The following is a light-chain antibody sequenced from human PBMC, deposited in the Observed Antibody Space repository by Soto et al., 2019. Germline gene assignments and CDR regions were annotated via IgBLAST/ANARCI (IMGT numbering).Light chain of an antibody. CDR2: GNI. CDR1: SSNIGAGYD. V-gene: IGLV1-40*01. Sequence: QSVLTQPPSVSGAPGQRVTISCTGSSSNIGAGYDVHWYQQRPGTAPKLLIFGNIHRPSGVPARFSGSKSGTSASLAITGLQAEDEGDYYCQSYDSPLSARYVFGTGTKVAVL. CDR3: QSYDSPLSARYV. J-gene: IGLJ1*01.